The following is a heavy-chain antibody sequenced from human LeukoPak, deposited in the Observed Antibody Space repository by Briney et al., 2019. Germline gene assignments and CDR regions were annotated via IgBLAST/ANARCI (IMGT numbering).Heavy chain of an antibody. Sequence: ASVKVSCKASGYTFTNYAMNWVRQAPGQGLEWMGWINTNTGNPTYAQGFTGRFVFSLDTSVSTAYLQISSLKAEDTAVYYCARDLKWEPPRGGAFDIWGQGTMVTVSS. CDR1: GYTFTNYA. V-gene: IGHV7-4-1*02. CDR3: ARDLKWEPPRGGAFDI. CDR2: INTNTGNP. D-gene: IGHD1-26*01. J-gene: IGHJ3*02.